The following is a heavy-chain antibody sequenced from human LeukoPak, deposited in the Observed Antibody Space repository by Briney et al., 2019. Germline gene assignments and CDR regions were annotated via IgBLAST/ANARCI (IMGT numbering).Heavy chain of an antibody. CDR2: ISGSGVTT. Sequence: GGSLRLSCAASGFTFSSYAMSWVRQAPGKGLEWVSAISGSGVTTYYADSVKGRFTISRDNSKNTLYLQMNSLRAEDTAVYYCARDYYGSGSYYNDPGYYGMDVWGQGTTVTVSS. CDR3: ARDYYGSGSYYNDPGYYGMDV. CDR1: GFTFSSYA. J-gene: IGHJ6*02. D-gene: IGHD3-10*01. V-gene: IGHV3-23*01.